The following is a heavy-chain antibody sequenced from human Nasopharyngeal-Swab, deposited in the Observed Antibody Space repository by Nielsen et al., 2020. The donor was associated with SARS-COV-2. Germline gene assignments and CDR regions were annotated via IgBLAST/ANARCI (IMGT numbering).Heavy chain of an antibody. Sequence: GESLKISCAASGFTFSSYGMHWVRQAPGKGLEWAAVISYDGSNKYYADSVKGRFTISRDNSKNTLYLQMSSLRAEDTAVYYCVKSQRGWGVTRGYFDYWGQGTLVTVSS. J-gene: IGHJ4*02. CDR2: ISYDGSNK. D-gene: IGHD3-16*01. CDR3: VKSQRGWGVTRGYFDY. CDR1: GFTFSSYG. V-gene: IGHV3-30*18.